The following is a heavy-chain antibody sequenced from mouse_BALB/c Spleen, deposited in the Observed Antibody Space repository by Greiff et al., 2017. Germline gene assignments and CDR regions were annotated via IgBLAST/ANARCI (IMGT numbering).Heavy chain of an antibody. CDR3: ARSSYDGYGFAY. D-gene: IGHD2-3*01. CDR1: GYTFTDYN. Sequence: VQLKQSGPELVKPGASVKISCKASGYTFTDYNMHWVKQSHGKSLEWIGYIYPYNGGTGYNQKFKSKATLTVDNSSSTAYMELRSLTSEDSAVYYCARSSYDGYGFAYWGQGTLVTVSA. CDR2: IYPYNGGT. V-gene: IGHV1S29*02. J-gene: IGHJ3*01.